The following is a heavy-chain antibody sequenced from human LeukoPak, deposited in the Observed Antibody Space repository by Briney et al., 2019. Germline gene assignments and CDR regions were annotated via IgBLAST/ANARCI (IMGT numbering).Heavy chain of an antibody. D-gene: IGHD3-10*01. CDR1: GFTVSSSS. Sequence: GGSLRLSCAASGFTVSSSSMTWVRQAQGKGLEWVSVIRSGGSTVYADSVKGRFTISRDNSKNTLYLQLNSLRAEDTAVYYCAREGSGRTAYNDGLDVWGQGTMVTVSS. J-gene: IGHJ3*01. CDR2: IRSGGST. V-gene: IGHV3-53*01. CDR3: AREGSGRTAYNDGLDV.